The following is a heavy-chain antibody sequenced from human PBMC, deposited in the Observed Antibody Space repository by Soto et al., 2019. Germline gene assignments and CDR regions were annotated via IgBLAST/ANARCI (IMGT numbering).Heavy chain of an antibody. CDR1: GFTFSSYG. CDR3: ARTPSRRDYDSSGYYRYYYYGMDV. J-gene: IGHJ6*02. D-gene: IGHD3-22*01. V-gene: IGHV3-33*01. CDR2: IWYDGSNK. Sequence: PGGSLRLSCAASGFTFSSYGMHWVRQAPGKGLEWVAVIWYDGSNKYYADSVKGRFTISRDNSKNTLYLQMNSLRAEDTAVYYCARTPSRRDYDSSGYYRYYYYGMDVWGQGTTVTVSS.